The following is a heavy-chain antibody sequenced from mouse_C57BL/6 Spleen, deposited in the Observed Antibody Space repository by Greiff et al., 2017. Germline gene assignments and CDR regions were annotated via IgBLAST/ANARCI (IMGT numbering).Heavy chain of an antibody. V-gene: IGHV1-64*01. Sequence: QVQLQQPGAELVKPGASVKLSCKASGYTFTSYWMHWVKQRPGQGLEWIGMIHPNSGSINYNEKFKSKATLTVDKSSSTAYMQLSSLTSEDSAVYYCARGYMVTTDDYWGQGTTLTVSS. J-gene: IGHJ2*01. CDR1: GYTFTSYW. D-gene: IGHD2-2*01. CDR2: IHPNSGSI. CDR3: ARGYMVTTDDY.